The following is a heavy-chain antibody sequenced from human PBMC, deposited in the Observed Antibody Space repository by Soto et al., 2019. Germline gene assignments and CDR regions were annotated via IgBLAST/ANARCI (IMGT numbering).Heavy chain of an antibody. CDR2: MYWDDDK. D-gene: IGHD3-3*01. V-gene: IGHV2-5*02. Sequence: QITLNESGPTVVRPTETLTLTCRFSGFSLTTSGVGVGWIRQSPGKAPEGLALMYWDDDKRYSAYLKSRLTITKATSKNQVVLTVSDLDPTDTATYYCAHRVLRTVFGLVTTTAIYFDFWGQGTPVAVSS. CDR1: GFSLTTSGVG. J-gene: IGHJ4*02. CDR3: AHRVLRTVFGLVTTTAIYFDF.